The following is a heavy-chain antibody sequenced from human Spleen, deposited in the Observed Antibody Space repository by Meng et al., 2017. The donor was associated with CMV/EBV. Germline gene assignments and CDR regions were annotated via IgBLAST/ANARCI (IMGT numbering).Heavy chain of an antibody. D-gene: IGHD4-11*01. CDR3: ARVHDYSNYFDY. V-gene: IGHV3-43D*03. J-gene: IGHJ4*02. CDR2: ISWDGGGT. Sequence: GESLKISCAASGFTFDDYAMHWVRQAPGKGLEWVSLISWDGGGTYYVDSLKGRFTICRDNSKNSLYLQMNSLRVEDTAVYYCARVHDYSNYFDYWGQGTLVTVSS. CDR1: GFTFDDYA.